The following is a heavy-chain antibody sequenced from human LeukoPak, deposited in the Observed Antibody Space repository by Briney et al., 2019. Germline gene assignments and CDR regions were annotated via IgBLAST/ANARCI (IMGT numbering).Heavy chain of an antibody. D-gene: IGHD6-6*01. Sequence: SETLSLTCTVSGGSISRYYWSWIRQPAEKGLEWIGRIYSNGDTNYNPSLQSRATMSVDTSKHQFSLKLSSVTAADTAVYYCARGLIAARILDYWGRGTLVTVSS. CDR1: GGSISRYY. CDR3: ARGLIAARILDY. J-gene: IGHJ4*02. V-gene: IGHV4-4*07. CDR2: IYSNGDT.